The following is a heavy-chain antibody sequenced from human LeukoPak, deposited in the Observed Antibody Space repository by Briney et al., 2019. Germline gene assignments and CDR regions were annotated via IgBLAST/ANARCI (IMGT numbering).Heavy chain of an antibody. D-gene: IGHD3-3*02. V-gene: IGHV3-30*12. CDR3: ARDYSIYYFDY. CDR2: ISYDGSNK. CDR1: GFTFSSYG. Sequence: GGSLRLSCAASGFTFSSYGMHWVRQAPGKGLEWVAVISYDGSNKYYADSVKGRFTISRDNSKNTLYLQMNSLRAEDTAVYYCARDYSIYYFDYWGQGTLVTVSS. J-gene: IGHJ4*02.